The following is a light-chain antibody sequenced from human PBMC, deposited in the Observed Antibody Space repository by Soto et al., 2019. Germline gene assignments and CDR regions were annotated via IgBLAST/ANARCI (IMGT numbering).Light chain of an antibody. CDR1: ISDVGLYDY. CDR3: SSYGGNSNYV. J-gene: IGLJ1*01. CDR2: EVT. V-gene: IGLV2-8*01. Sequence: QSALTQPPSSSGSPGKSVTISCTGTISDVGLYDYVSWYQQHPGKVPKLLIYEVTQRPSGVPDRFSGSKSGNTASLTVSGLQAEDEADYYCSSYGGNSNYVFGTGTKVTVL.